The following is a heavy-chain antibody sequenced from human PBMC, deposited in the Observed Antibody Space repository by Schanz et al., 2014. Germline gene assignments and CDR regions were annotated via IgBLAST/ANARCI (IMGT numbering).Heavy chain of an antibody. Sequence: VQLVESGGGLVKPGGSLRLSCVASGFSFSDSFMSWIRQTPEKGLEWIAFMSHSGGVIYYADSVKGRFTMSRDNAKNSVFLQMNSLRPEDTAIYYCAKNQYDDVDLSSFYFDVWGQGTLVTVSS. CDR2: MSHSGGVI. D-gene: IGHD3-10*02. V-gene: IGHV3-11*01. CDR1: GFSFSDSF. CDR3: AKNQYDDVDLSSFYFDV. J-gene: IGHJ4*02.